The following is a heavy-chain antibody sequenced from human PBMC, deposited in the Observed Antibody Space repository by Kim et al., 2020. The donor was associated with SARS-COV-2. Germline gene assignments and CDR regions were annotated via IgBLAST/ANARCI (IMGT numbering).Heavy chain of an antibody. V-gene: IGHV4-39*01. CDR2: IYYSGST. D-gene: IGHD3-16*02. CDR3: ARLFRAWGDYVWGSYRSGAFDI. Sequence: SETLSLTCTVSGGSISSSSYYWGWIRQPPGKGLEWIGSIYYSGSTYYNPSLKSRVTISVDTSKNQFSLKLSSVTAADTAVYYCARLFRAWGDYVWGSYRSGAFDIWGQGTMVTVSS. CDR1: GGSISSSSYY. J-gene: IGHJ3*02.